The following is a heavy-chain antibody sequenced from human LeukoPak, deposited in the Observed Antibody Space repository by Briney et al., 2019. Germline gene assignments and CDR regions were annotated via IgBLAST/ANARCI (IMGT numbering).Heavy chain of an antibody. CDR2: ISYDGSNK. CDR1: GFTFSSYG. J-gene: IGHJ4*02. Sequence: PGGSLRLSCAASGFTFSSYGMHWVRQAPGKGLEWVAVISYDGSNKYYADSVKGRFTISRDNSKNTLYLQMNSLRAEDTAVYYCAKARNKAVAGSKGYFDYWGQGTLVTVSS. D-gene: IGHD6-19*01. V-gene: IGHV3-30*18. CDR3: AKARNKAVAGSKGYFDY.